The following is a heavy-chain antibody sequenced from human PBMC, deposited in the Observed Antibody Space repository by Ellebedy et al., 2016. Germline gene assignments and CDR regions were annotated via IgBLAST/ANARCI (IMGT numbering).Heavy chain of an antibody. J-gene: IGHJ4*02. Sequence: GESLKISXAASGLAVSNYMTWVRQAPGKGLEWVSVIYRDGSAYYADSVKGRFTISRDNSKNTLFLQMNSLRVEDTALYYCAREGYSYGYFPLDYWGQGTLVTVSS. D-gene: IGHD5-18*01. V-gene: IGHV3-66*01. CDR2: IYRDGSA. CDR1: GLAVSNY. CDR3: AREGYSYGYFPLDY.